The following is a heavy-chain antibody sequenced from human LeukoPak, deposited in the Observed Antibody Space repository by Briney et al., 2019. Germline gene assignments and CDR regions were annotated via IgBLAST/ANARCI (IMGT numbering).Heavy chain of an antibody. CDR1: GVTFSSYW. Sequence: GGSLRLSCAASGVTFSSYWMSWVRQAPGKGLEWVANTNQDGSEEHYADSVKGRFTISRDNAKNSLYLQMNSLRTEDTAVYYCARYCGGDCYGMDVWGQGTTVTVSS. CDR2: TNQDGSEE. CDR3: ARYCGGDCYGMDV. V-gene: IGHV3-7*01. D-gene: IGHD2-21*01. J-gene: IGHJ6*02.